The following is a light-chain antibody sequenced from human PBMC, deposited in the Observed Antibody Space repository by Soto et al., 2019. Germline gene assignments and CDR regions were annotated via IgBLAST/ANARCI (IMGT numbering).Light chain of an antibody. V-gene: IGKV1-12*01. CDR1: QGVTSW. J-gene: IGKJ5*01. CDR3: QQAYSFPIT. Sequence: DIQMTQSPSSVAASVGDTVTLSCRASQGVTSWLAWYQQKPGKAPKXLIYAASTLHSGVPSRFSGSGSGTDFTLTITSLQPEDVATYYCQQAYSFPITFGQGTRLEIK. CDR2: AAS.